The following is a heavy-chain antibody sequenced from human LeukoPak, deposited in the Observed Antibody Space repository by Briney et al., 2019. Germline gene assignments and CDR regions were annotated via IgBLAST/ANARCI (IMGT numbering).Heavy chain of an antibody. Sequence: GGSLRLSCAASGFTFSSYAMSWVRQAPGKGLEWVANIRLDGSEKYYVDSVKGRFTISRDNAKNSLYLQMNSLRAEDTAVYYCARWRWLQFPVDYWGQGTLVTVSS. J-gene: IGHJ4*02. V-gene: IGHV3-7*01. CDR3: ARWRWLQFPVDY. D-gene: IGHD5-24*01. CDR2: IRLDGSEK. CDR1: GFTFSSYA.